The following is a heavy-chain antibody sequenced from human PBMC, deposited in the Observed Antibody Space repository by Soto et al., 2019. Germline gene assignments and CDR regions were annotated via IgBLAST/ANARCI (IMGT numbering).Heavy chain of an antibody. CDR1: GYIFSTYT. D-gene: IGHD3-22*01. Sequence: QVHLVQSGAEVKKPGASVKVSCKASGYIFSTYTMHWVRQAPGQRLEWMGWINAANGNTKYSQNFQGRVTISRDTSASTAYLELSSLRSEDTGVYYCAGVSFETSGYADYWGQGTLVTVSS. J-gene: IGHJ4*02. CDR2: INAANGNT. V-gene: IGHV1-3*01. CDR3: AGVSFETSGYADY.